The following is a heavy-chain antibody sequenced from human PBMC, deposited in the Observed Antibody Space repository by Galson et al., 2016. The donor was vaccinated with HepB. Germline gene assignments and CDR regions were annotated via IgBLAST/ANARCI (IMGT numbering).Heavy chain of an antibody. D-gene: IGHD3-10*01. CDR2: IIPSGGDT. V-gene: IGHV3-23*01. Sequence: SLRLSCAASGFTFSLYGMQWVRQAPGKGLEWVASIIPSGGDTHYAESVKGRFTISRDNSKYTVYLQMHSLRGEDTALYYCVKDKDYYGMDVWGQGTTVTVTS. CDR1: GFTFSLYG. CDR3: VKDKDYYGMDV. J-gene: IGHJ6*02.